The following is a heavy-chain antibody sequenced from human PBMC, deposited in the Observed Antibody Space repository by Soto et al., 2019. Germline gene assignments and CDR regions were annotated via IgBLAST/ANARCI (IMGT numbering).Heavy chain of an antibody. CDR1: GGSISSGNYY. CDR3: ATMGTPATGLYFFDY. D-gene: IGHD2-15*01. CDR2: ISYSGST. J-gene: IGHJ4*02. V-gene: IGHV4-30-4*01. Sequence: SETLSLTCTVSGGSISSGNYYWSWIRQPPGKGLEWIGFISYSGSTYYSTSLESRVTISVDTSKSQFSLNLSFVTAADTSVYYCATMGTPATGLYFFDYWGQGSLVTVSS.